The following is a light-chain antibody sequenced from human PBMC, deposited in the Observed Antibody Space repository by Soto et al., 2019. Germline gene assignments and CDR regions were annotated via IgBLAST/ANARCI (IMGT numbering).Light chain of an antibody. CDR3: SSYTSSSTRV. CDR1: SSDVGGYNY. V-gene: IGLV2-14*01. CDR2: EVS. J-gene: IGLJ1*01. Sequence: QSVLTQPASVSGSPGQSITISCTGTSSDVGGYNYVSWYQQHPGKAPKLMIYEVSNRPSGVSNRFPGSKSGNTASLTISGLQAEDEADYYCSSYTSSSTRVFGTGTKATVL.